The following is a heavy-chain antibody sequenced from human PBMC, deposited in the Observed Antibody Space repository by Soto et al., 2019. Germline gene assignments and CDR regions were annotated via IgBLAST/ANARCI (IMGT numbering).Heavy chain of an antibody. CDR2: IYYSGST. V-gene: IGHV4-39*01. D-gene: IGHD3-10*01. CDR1: GGSISSSSYY. CDR3: ARHVVLLWFGELFSNYFDY. Sequence: SETLSLTCTVSGGSISSSSYYWGWIRQPPGKGLEWIGSIYYSGSTYYNPSLKSRVTISVDTSKNQFSLKLSSVTAADTAVYYCARHVVLLWFGELFSNYFDYWGQGTQVTVSS. J-gene: IGHJ4*02.